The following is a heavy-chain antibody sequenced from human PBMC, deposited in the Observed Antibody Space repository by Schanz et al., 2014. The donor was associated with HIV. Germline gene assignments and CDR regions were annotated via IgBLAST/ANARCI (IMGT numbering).Heavy chain of an antibody. D-gene: IGHD5-18*01. V-gene: IGHV3-30*18. CDR1: GFTFSTND. CDR3: AKAGLFFGQLWLGCFDY. Sequence: QVQLVESGGGVVQPGRSLRLSCAASGFTFSTNDMHGDRKREGKGADGVAVISHNGNNDYYAESVKGRVTISRDNSKNTLYLQMNNLKTEDTAVYYCAKAGLFFGQLWLGCFDYWG. CDR2: ISHNGNND. J-gene: IGHJ4*01.